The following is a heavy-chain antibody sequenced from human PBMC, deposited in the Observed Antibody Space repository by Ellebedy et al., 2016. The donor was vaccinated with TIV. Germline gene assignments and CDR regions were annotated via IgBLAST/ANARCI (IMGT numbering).Heavy chain of an antibody. J-gene: IGHJ6*02. CDR1: GYTFTSYG. CDR3: TKHWEAYYSYGMDV. Sequence: AASVKVSCKASGYTFTSYGISWVRQPPGQGLEWMGWVSAYNGNTNYAQKLQGRVTMTTDTSTSTAYMELRSLRSDDTAVYYCTKHWEAYYSYGMDVWGQGTTVTVSS. V-gene: IGHV1-18*01. D-gene: IGHD1-26*01. CDR2: VSAYNGNT.